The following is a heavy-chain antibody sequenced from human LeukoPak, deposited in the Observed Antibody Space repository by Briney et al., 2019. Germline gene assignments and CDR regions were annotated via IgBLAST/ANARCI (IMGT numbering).Heavy chain of an antibody. CDR3: AKEYGYTYGEFDY. Sequence: GTLRLSCAASGFTFSSYDMSWVRQAPGKGLEWVSGISGSGGRTYYADSVKGRFTISRDNSKNTLYLQMNSLRAEDTAVYYCAKEYGYTYGEFDYWGQGTLVTVSS. D-gene: IGHD5-18*01. CDR2: ISGSGGRT. J-gene: IGHJ4*02. V-gene: IGHV3-23*01. CDR1: GFTFSSYD.